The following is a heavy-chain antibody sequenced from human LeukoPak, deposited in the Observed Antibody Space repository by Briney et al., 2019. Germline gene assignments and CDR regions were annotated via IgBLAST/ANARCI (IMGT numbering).Heavy chain of an antibody. CDR3: AKGTANWGSYYMDV. Sequence: GGSLRLSCAASGFTFSSYAMSWVRQAPGKGLEWVSAISGSGGSTYYADSVKGRFTISRDNSKNTLYLQMNSLRAEDTAIYYCAKGTANWGSYYMDVWGKGTTVTVSS. CDR2: ISGSGGST. D-gene: IGHD7-27*01. J-gene: IGHJ6*03. V-gene: IGHV3-23*01. CDR1: GFTFSSYA.